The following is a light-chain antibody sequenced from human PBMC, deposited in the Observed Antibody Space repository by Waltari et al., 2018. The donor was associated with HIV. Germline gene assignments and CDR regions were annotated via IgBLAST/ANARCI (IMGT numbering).Light chain of an antibody. J-gene: IGLJ3*02. CDR2: SNN. Sequence: QSVLTQPPSASGTPGQRVTISCSGSSSNIGSNTVNWYQQLPGTAPKLLVYSNNQLPSGVPARFSGSKSGTSASLAISGLQSEDDADYYCAAWDDSLNGPVFGGGTKLTVL. V-gene: IGLV1-44*01. CDR3: AAWDDSLNGPV. CDR1: SSNIGSNT.